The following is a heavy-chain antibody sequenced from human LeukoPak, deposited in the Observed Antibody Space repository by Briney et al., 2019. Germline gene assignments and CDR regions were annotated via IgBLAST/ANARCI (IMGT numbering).Heavy chain of an antibody. CDR3: ARSGVIAAAGTADFDY. J-gene: IGHJ4*02. CDR2: INHSGST. V-gene: IGHV4-34*01. CDR1: GGSFSGYY. Sequence: PSETLSLTCAVYGGSFSGYYWSWIRQPPGKGLEWIGEINHSGSTNYNPSLKIRVTISVDTSKNQFSLKLSSVTAADTAVYYCARSGVIAAAGTADFDYWGQGTLVTVSS. D-gene: IGHD6-13*01.